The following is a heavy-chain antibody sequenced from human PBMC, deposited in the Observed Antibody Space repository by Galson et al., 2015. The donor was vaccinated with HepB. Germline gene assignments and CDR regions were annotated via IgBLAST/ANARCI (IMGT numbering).Heavy chain of an antibody. CDR3: ASGLAWCCSSTSCDDYYYMDA. V-gene: IGHV3-21*01. Sequence: SLRLSCAASGFTFSSYSMSWVRQAPGKGLEWVSSISSNSSYIYYADSVKGRFTISRDNAKSTLYLQMNSLRAEDTAVYYCASGLAWCCSSTSCDDYYYMDAWGKGTTVTVSS. D-gene: IGHD2-2*01. J-gene: IGHJ6*03. CDR1: GFTFSSYS. CDR2: ISSNSSYI.